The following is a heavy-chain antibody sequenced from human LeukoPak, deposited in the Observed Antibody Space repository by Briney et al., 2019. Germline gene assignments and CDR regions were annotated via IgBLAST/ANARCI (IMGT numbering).Heavy chain of an antibody. J-gene: IGHJ5*02. Sequence: PSETLSLTCTVSGGSIRNYYWIWIRQPPGKGLEWIGHISHSGRTNYNPSLNSRVTMSVDMSNNQFSLKVTSVNAADTAVYYCARGHDGVVGWFAPWGRGTLVTVSS. CDR2: ISHSGRT. CDR3: ARGHDGVVGWFAP. CDR1: GGSIRNYY. D-gene: IGHD2-15*01. V-gene: IGHV4-59*01.